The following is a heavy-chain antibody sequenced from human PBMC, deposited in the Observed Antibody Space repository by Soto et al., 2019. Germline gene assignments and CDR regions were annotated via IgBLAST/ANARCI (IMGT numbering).Heavy chain of an antibody. CDR2: IYWDDDK. D-gene: IGHD6-19*01. CDR3: AHSPLIAVAGSGDFDY. J-gene: IGHJ4*02. CDR1: GFSLSTSGVG. V-gene: IGHV2-5*02. Sequence: SGPTLVKPTQTLTLTCTFSGFSLSTSGVGVGWIRQPPGKALEWLALIYWDDDKRYSPSLKSRLTITKDTSKNQVVLTMTNMDPVDTATYYCAHSPLIAVAGSGDFDYWGQGTLVTVSS.